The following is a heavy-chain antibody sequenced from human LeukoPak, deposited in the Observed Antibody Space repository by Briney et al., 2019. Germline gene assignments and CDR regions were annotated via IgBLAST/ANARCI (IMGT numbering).Heavy chain of an antibody. CDR1: GYSFTSYW. CDR3: ARLMGYCSSTSCYHSGLLDY. D-gene: IGHD2-2*01. J-gene: IGHJ4*02. Sequence: SGESLKISCKGSGYSFTSYWIGWVRQMPGKGLEWMGIIYPGGSDTRYSPSFQGQVTISADKSISTAYLQWSSLKASDTAMYYCARLMGYCSSTSCYHSGLLDYWGQGTLVTVSS. V-gene: IGHV5-51*01. CDR2: IYPGGSDT.